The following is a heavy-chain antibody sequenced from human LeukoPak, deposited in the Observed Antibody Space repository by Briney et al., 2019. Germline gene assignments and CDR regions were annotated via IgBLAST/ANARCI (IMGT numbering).Heavy chain of an antibody. D-gene: IGHD1-26*01. J-gene: IGHJ4*02. V-gene: IGHV4-59*01. CDR2: IYYSGST. CDR1: GGSISSYY. CDR3: ARRSYGEGWPFDY. Sequence: SETLSLTCTVSGGSISSYYWSWIRQPPGKGLEWMGSIYYSGSTKYNPSLKSRVTISVDTSKKQFSLKLSSVTAADTAVYYCARRSYGEGWPFDYWGQGTLVTVSS.